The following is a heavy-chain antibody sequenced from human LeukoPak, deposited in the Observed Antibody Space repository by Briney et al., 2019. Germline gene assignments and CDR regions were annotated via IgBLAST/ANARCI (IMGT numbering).Heavy chain of an antibody. D-gene: IGHD3-22*01. J-gene: IGHJ4*02. V-gene: IGHV1-18*04. CDR3: ARDFYGPNYDNSGYYVY. Sequence: ASVKVSCKASGYTFTSHAISWVRQAPGQGLEWMGWISVDNGNTNYAQKVQDRVTMTTDTSTSTAYMELRSLRSDDTAVYYWARDFYGPNYDNSGYYVYWGQGTLVTVSS. CDR2: ISVDNGNT. CDR1: GYTFTSHA.